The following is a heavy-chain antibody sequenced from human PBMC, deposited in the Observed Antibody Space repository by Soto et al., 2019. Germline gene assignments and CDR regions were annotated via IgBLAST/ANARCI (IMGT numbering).Heavy chain of an antibody. Sequence: ASVKVSCKASGGTFSSYAISWVRQAPGQGLEWMGRIIPIRGSTNYAQKLQGRVTMTTDTSTSTAYMELRSLRSDDTAVYYCARLYYYDSSGYYYVEDFWGQGTLVTVSS. CDR3: ARLYYYDSSGYYYVEDF. D-gene: IGHD3-22*01. CDR2: IIPIRGST. CDR1: GGTFSSYA. V-gene: IGHV1-18*01. J-gene: IGHJ4*02.